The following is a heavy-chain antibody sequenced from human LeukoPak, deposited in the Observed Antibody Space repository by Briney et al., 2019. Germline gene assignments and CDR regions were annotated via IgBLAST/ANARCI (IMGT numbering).Heavy chain of an antibody. CDR1: GGSISSYY. J-gene: IGHJ4*02. CDR3: ARDLANTGELDY. D-gene: IGHD1-26*01. V-gene: IGHV4-59*01. Sequence: SSETLSLTCTVSGGSISSYYWSWIRQPPGKGLEWIGYIYYSGSINYNPSLKSRVTISVDTSKNQFSLKLSSVTAADTAVYYCARDLANTGELDYWGQGTLVTVSS. CDR2: IYYSGSI.